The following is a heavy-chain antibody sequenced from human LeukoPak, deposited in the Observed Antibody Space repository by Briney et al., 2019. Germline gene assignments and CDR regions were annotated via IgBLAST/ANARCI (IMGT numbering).Heavy chain of an antibody. CDR2: IYPGDSDT. J-gene: IGHJ4*02. V-gene: IGHV5-51*01. CDR1: GYSFTTFW. Sequence: GESLKISCKGSGYSFTTFWIGWVRQMPGKGLEWMGIIYPGDSDTRYSPSFQGQVTISVDKSISTAYLQWSSLKASDTAMYYCARQVVGATTAYGYWGQGALVTVSS. D-gene: IGHD1-26*01. CDR3: ARQVVGATTAYGY.